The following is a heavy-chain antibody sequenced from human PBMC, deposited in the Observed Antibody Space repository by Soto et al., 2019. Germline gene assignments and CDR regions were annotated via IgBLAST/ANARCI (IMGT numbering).Heavy chain of an antibody. CDR2: ISGSGGST. Sequence: PGGSLRLSCAASGFTFSSYAMSWVRQAPGKGLEWVSAISGSGGSTYYADSVKGRFTISRDNSKNTLYLQMSSLRAEDTAVYYCANKIKKAIAVVPAAIGSDYWGQGTLVTVSS. D-gene: IGHD2-2*02. J-gene: IGHJ4*02. CDR1: GFTFSSYA. CDR3: ANKIKKAIAVVPAAIGSDY. V-gene: IGHV3-23*01.